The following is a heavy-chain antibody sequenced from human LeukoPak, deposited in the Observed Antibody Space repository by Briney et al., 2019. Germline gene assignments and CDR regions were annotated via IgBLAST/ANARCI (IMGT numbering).Heavy chain of an antibody. J-gene: IGHJ6*02. D-gene: IGHD6-6*01. CDR1: GFTFTSHD. V-gene: IGHV1-69*13. CDR2: IIPIFGTA. CDR3: ARLPLRSIAVGYYGMDV. Sequence: SVKVSCKASGFTFTSHDYNWVRQAPGQGLEWMGGIIPIFGTANYAQEFQGRVTITADESTSTAYMELSSLRSEDTAVYYCARLPLRSIAVGYYGMDVWGQGTTVTVSS.